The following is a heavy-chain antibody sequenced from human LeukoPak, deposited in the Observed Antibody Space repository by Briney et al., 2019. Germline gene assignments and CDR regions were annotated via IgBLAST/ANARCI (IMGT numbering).Heavy chain of an antibody. V-gene: IGHV4-39*01. CDR2: IYYSGST. Sequence: SQTLSLTCTVSGGSISSSSYYWGWIRQPPGKGLEWIGSIYYSGSTYYSPSLKSRVTISIDTSKNQFSLRLSSVTAADTAVYYCARTLGLAGKVFLDYWGQGTLVTVSS. J-gene: IGHJ4*02. CDR1: GGSISSSSYY. CDR3: ARTLGLAGKVFLDY. D-gene: IGHD6-19*01.